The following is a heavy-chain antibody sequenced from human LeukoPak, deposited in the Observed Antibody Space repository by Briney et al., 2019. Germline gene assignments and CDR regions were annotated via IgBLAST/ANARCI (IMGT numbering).Heavy chain of an antibody. J-gene: IGHJ3*02. CDR3: AKFKWTTILDAPLDI. CDR2: IRSGATTI. D-gene: IGHD3-3*01. Sequence: GGSLRLSCEASGFSFSDYYMSWIRQPPGKGLEWIAYIRSGATTIYYADSVKGRFTISRDDAKNSLFLQMNSLRAEDTAIYYCAKFKWTTILDAPLDIWGQGTMVTVSS. CDR1: GFSFSDYY. V-gene: IGHV3-11*01.